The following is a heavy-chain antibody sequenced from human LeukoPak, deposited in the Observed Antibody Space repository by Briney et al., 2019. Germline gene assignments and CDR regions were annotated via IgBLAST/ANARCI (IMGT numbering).Heavy chain of an antibody. Sequence: GGSLRLSCAASGFTFSTYAMNWVRQAPGKGLEWVAVISYDGRQNYYADSVKGRFTISRDNSKNTLYLQMNSLRAEDTAVYYCAKDLGSGYDWADYWGQGTLVTVSS. CDR3: AKDLGSGYDWADY. V-gene: IGHV3-30*04. J-gene: IGHJ4*02. CDR2: ISYDGRQN. D-gene: IGHD5-12*01. CDR1: GFTFSTYA.